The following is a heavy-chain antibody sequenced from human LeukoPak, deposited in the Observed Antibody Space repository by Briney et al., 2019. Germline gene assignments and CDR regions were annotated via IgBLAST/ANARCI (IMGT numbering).Heavy chain of an antibody. CDR3: ARDRGPYYDSSGYSPSFDY. D-gene: IGHD3-22*01. V-gene: IGHV4-39*07. J-gene: IGHJ4*02. CDR1: GGSISSSSYY. CDR2: IYYSGST. Sequence: TSETLSLTCTVSGGSISSSSYYWGWIRQPPGKGLEWIGSIYYSGSTYYNPSLKSRVTISVDTSKNQFSLKLSSVTAADTAVYYCARDRGPYYDSSGYSPSFDYWGQGTLVTVSS.